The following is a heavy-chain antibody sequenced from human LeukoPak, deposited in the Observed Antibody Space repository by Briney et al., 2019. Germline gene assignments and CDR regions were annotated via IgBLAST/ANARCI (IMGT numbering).Heavy chain of an antibody. CDR3: ARDAHPYYYDSSGYYLNWFDP. D-gene: IGHD3-22*01. V-gene: IGHV4-59*12. CDR1: GGSISSYY. CDR2: IYHSGTT. Sequence: PSETLSLTCSVSGGSISSYYWSWIRQPPGKGLEWIGYIYHSGTTDYNPSLKSRVTISVDTSKNQFSLKLSSVTAADTAVYYCARDAHPYYYDSSGYYLNWFDPWGQGTLVTVSS. J-gene: IGHJ5*02.